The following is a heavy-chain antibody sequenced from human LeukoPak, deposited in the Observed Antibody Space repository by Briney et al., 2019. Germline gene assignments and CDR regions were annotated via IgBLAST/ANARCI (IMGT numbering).Heavy chain of an antibody. D-gene: IGHD6-19*01. V-gene: IGHV3-23*01. Sequence: GGSLRLSCAASGFTFNNYAMSWVRQAPGKGLDWVSTIGSGDTTFYADSVKGRFTISRGNSKSMLYLQMNSLTAEDTAIYYCAKGGSGWYPGFDYWGQGILVTVSS. J-gene: IGHJ4*02. CDR2: IGSGDTT. CDR1: GFTFNNYA. CDR3: AKGGSGWYPGFDY.